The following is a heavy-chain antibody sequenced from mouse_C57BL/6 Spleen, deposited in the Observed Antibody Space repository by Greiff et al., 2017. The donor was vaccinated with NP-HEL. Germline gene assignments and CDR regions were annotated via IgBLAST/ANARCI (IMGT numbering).Heavy chain of an antibody. Sequence: QVQLQQPGAELVKPGASVKLSCKASGYTFTSYWMHWVKQRPGQGLEWIGMIHPNSGSTNYNQKFKGKATLTVDTSSSTAYMQLSSLTSEDSAVYYCAREKFIEDYWGQGTTLTVSS. CDR2: IHPNSGST. J-gene: IGHJ2*01. V-gene: IGHV1-64*01. CDR1: GYTFTSYW. D-gene: IGHD1-1*01. CDR3: AREKFIEDY.